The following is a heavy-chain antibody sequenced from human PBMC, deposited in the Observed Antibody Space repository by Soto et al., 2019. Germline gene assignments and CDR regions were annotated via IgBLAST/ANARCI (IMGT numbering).Heavy chain of an antibody. Sequence: SETLSLTCTVSGGSISSGDYYWSCMRQPPGKGLEWIGYIYYSGSTYYNPSLKSRVTISVDTSKNQFSLKLSSVTAADTAVYYCARAPTLEYSSSADAFDIWGQGTMVTVSS. CDR1: GGSISSGDYY. V-gene: IGHV4-30-4*01. J-gene: IGHJ3*02. D-gene: IGHD6-6*01. CDR2: IYYSGST. CDR3: ARAPTLEYSSSADAFDI.